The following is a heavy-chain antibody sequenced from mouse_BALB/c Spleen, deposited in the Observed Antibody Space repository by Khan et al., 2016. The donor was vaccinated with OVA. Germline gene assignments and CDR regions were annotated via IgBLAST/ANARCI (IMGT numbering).Heavy chain of an antibody. CDR1: GYTFTSYW. D-gene: IGHD2-2*01. Sequence: QVQLQQSGAELVRPGASVKLSCKASGYTFTSYWMNWVKQRPGQGLEWIGMIDPSDSETHYNQMFKDKATLTVDKSSSTAYMQLSSLTSEDSAVDYCTRREKYGYDPSGFAYWGQGTLVTVSA. CDR3: TRREKYGYDPSGFAY. V-gene: IGHV1-61*01. J-gene: IGHJ3*01. CDR2: IDPSDSET.